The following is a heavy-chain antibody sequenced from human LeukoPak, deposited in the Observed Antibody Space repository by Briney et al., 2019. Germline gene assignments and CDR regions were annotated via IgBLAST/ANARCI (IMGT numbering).Heavy chain of an antibody. CDR1: GGTFSSYA. J-gene: IGHJ6*02. D-gene: IGHD2-8*01. V-gene: IGHV1-69*13. CDR2: IIPIFGTA. Sequence: ASVKVSCKASGGTFSSYAISWVRQAPGQGLEWMGGIIPIFGTANYAQKFQGRVTITADESTSTAYMELSSLRSEDTAVYYCARESDCTNGVCYSKKGMDVWGQGTTVTVSS. CDR3: ARESDCTNGVCYSKKGMDV.